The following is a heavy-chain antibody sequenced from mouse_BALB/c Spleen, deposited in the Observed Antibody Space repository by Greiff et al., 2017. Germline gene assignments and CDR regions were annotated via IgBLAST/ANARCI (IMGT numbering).Heavy chain of an antibody. D-gene: IGHD2-1*01. V-gene: IGHV1S137*01. CDR1: GYTFTDYA. Sequence: QVQLQQSGAELVRPGVSVKISCKGSGYTFTDYAMHWVKQSHAKSLEWIGVISTYYGDASYNQKFKGKATMTVDKSSSTAYMELARLTSEDSAIYYCARGDYGISFAYWGQGTLVTVSA. CDR3: ARGDYGISFAY. CDR2: ISTYYGDA. J-gene: IGHJ3*01.